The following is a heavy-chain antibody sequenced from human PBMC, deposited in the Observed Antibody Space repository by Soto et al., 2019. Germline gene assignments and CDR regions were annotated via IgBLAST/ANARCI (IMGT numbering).Heavy chain of an antibody. D-gene: IGHD2-15*01. V-gene: IGHV4-34*01. J-gene: IGHJ6*01. CDR3: ARAVVVAIYGMEV. Sequence: PSATXSLTCAIYGGSFIGYYFILIRHPPGKGLEWIGEINHSGSTNYNPSLKSRVTISVDTSKNQFSLKLSSVTAADKAVYYCARAVVVAIYGMEVWGPGTTVKVSS. CDR1: GGSFIGYY. CDR2: INHSGST.